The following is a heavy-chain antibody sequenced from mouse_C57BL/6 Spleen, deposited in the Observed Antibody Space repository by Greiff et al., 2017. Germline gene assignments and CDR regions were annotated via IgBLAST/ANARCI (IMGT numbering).Heavy chain of an antibody. CDR3: ARPTIGTGYAMDY. J-gene: IGHJ4*01. CDR2: IYPGSGST. D-gene: IGHD2-5*01. Sequence: VQLQQPGAELVKPGASVKMSCKASGYTFTSYWITWVKQRPGQGLEWIGDIYPGSGSTNYNEKFKSKATLTVDTSSSTAYMQLSSLTSEDSAVYYGARPTIGTGYAMDYWGQGTSVTVSA. CDR1: GYTFTSYW. V-gene: IGHV1-55*01.